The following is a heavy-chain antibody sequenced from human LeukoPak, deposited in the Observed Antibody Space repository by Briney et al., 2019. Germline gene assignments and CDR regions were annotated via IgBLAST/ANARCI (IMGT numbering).Heavy chain of an antibody. V-gene: IGHV4-59*01. CDR2: IYYSGST. J-gene: IGHJ5*02. Sequence: SETLSLTCTVSGGSISRYYWSWIRQPAGKGLEWIGYIYYSGSTNYNPSLKSRVTISVDTSKNQFSLKLSSVTAADTAVYYCARDRTVGWFDPWGQGTLVTVSS. CDR1: GGSISRYY. CDR3: ARDRTVGWFDP. D-gene: IGHD1-1*01.